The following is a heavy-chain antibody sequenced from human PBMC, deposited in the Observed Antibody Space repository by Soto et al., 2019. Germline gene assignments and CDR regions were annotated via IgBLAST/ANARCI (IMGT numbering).Heavy chain of an antibody. V-gene: IGHV3-53*01. CDR3: ARVRNDSSGSLDY. D-gene: IGHD3-22*01. CDR1: GFTVSSNY. Sequence: GGSLRLSCAASGFTVSSNYMSWVRQAPGKGLEWVSVIYSGGSTYYADSVKGRFTISGDNSKNTLYLQMNSLRAEGTAVYYCARVRNDSSGSLDYWGQGTLVTVSS. J-gene: IGHJ4*02. CDR2: IYSGGST.